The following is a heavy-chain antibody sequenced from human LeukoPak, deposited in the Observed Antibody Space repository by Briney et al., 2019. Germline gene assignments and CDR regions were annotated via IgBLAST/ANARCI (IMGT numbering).Heavy chain of an antibody. J-gene: IGHJ4*02. CDR2: IIPILGIA. V-gene: IGHV1-69*04. Sequence: ASVKVSCKASGGTFSSYTNSWVRQAPGHGLEWRGRIIPILGIANYAQKFQGRVTITADKSTSTAYMELSSLRSEDTAVYYCARDDRYYYDSSGYYFGWGQGTLVSVSS. D-gene: IGHD3-22*01. CDR1: GGTFSSYT. CDR3: ARDDRYYYDSSGYYFG.